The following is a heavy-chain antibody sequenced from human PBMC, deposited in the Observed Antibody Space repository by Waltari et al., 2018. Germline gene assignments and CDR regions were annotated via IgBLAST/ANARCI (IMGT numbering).Heavy chain of an antibody. Sequence: QLPESGPGLLKPSGTLSLTCAVPGDSVTSANGWSWVRKSPQRGLEWIGQVLSTGTTNYSPSFASRVTMSLDASNNQFSLKVTSATAADTAVYYCARDRGRGLYLDVWGPGTLVTVSP. J-gene: IGHJ4*02. CDR2: VLSTGTT. CDR3: ARDRGRGLYLDV. V-gene: IGHV4-4*02. CDR1: GDSVTSANG. D-gene: IGHD2-15*01.